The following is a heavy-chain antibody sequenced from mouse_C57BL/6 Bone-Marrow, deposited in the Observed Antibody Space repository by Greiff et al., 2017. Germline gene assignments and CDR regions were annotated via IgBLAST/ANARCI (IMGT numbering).Heavy chain of an antibody. CDR2: IAPEDGDT. J-gene: IGHJ3*01. Sequence: EVQLQQSGAELVRPGASVKLSCTASGFNITDYYMHWVKQRPEQGLEWIGRIAPEDGDTEYAPKFQGKATMTADTSSNTAYLQLSSLTSEDTAVYYWTTCYGNYAGFAYWGQGTLVTVSA. CDR1: GFNITDYY. V-gene: IGHV14-1*01. D-gene: IGHD2-1*01. CDR3: TTCYGNYAGFAY.